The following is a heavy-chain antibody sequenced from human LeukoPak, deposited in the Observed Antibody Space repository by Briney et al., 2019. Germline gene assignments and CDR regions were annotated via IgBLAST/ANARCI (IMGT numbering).Heavy chain of an antibody. D-gene: IGHD1-1*01. V-gene: IGHV4-59*01. CDR1: GGSISGYY. CDR2: IHDSGST. Sequence: SVTLSLTCTVSGGSISGYYWSWIRQPPGKGLEWIGYIHDSGSTNYNSSLKSRVTISVDTSKNQFSLRLSSVTAADTAVYYCARDPGTTGGWFDPWGQGTLVTVSS. J-gene: IGHJ5*02. CDR3: ARDPGTTGGWFDP.